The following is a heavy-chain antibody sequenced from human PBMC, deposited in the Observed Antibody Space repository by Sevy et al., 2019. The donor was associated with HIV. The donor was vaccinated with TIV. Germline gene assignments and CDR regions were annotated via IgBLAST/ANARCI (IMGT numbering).Heavy chain of an antibody. CDR3: ARDTGGIGMDV. Sequence: GGSLRLSCATSGFTFSSHWMSWVRQVPGKGLEWVANIKQDGSDKYYVDSVKGRFTISRDNAKNSLSLQMNSLRAEDTAVYYCARDTGGIGMDVWGQGTTVTVSS. D-gene: IGHD6-13*01. CDR1: GFTFSSHW. J-gene: IGHJ6*02. V-gene: IGHV3-7*01. CDR2: IKQDGSDK.